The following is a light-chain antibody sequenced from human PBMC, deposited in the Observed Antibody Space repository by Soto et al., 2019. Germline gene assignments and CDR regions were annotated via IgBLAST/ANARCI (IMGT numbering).Light chain of an antibody. Sequence: IQLTQSPSFLSPSVGDRVTITSGASKGLTIDLAWYQQKPGKAPKLLIYAASTLQSGVPSRFSGSGSGTEFTLTISSLQPEDFSTYYCQQLNSYPITFGQGTRLEIK. CDR2: AAS. CDR3: QQLNSYPIT. J-gene: IGKJ5*01. CDR1: KGLTID. V-gene: IGKV1-9*01.